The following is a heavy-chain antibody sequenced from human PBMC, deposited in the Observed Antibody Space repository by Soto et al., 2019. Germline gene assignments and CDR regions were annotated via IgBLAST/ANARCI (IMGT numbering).Heavy chain of an antibody. CDR3: SKEAEKSVNEPIPGDC. CDR1: GFTFRNFA. CDR2: ISGSGRMT. J-gene: IGHJ4*02. Sequence: EAQLVESGGDLVQPRGSLRLSCAASGFTFRNFAMTWFRQAPGKGLEWVSGISGSGRMTYYAHSVKVRFTVSRDNSKNSLYLEMDSLRAEDTAVYYCSKEAEKSVNEPIPGDCWGQGTVVTVSS. V-gene: IGHV3-23*04. D-gene: IGHD1-1*01.